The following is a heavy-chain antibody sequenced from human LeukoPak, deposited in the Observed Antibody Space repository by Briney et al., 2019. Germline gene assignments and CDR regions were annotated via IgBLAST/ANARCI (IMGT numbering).Heavy chain of an antibody. D-gene: IGHD2-15*01. CDR2: IHYGGTT. CDR1: GGSTSGYY. V-gene: IGHV4-59*08. Sequence: SETLSLTCTVSGGSTSGYYWSCIRQPPGKGMEWIGYIHYGGTTLYNPSLSSRVTMSVDTSKNQFSLRLNSVTAADTAVYYCARHDPVALFQRGMDVWGQGTTVTVSS. CDR3: ARHDPVALFQRGMDV. J-gene: IGHJ6*02.